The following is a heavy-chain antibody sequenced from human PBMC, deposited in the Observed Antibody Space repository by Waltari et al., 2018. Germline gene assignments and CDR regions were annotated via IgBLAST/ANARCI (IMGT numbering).Heavy chain of an antibody. V-gene: IGHV1-69*08. J-gene: IGHJ6*02. CDR1: GGTFSSYT. CDR3: ARDRYYYYGMDV. Sequence: QVQLVQSGAEVKKPGSSVKVSCKASGGTFSSYTISWVRQAPGQGLEWMGRIIPSLGIANYAQKFQGRVTITADKSTSTAYMELSSLRSEDTAVYYCARDRYYYYGMDVWGQGTTVTVSS. CDR2: IIPSLGIA.